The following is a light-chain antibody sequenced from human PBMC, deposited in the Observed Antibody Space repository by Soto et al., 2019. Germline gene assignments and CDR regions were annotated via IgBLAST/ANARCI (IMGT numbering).Light chain of an antibody. V-gene: IGLV2-14*01. CDR2: EVS. CDR1: SIDVGGYNY. Sequence: QSALTQPASVSGSPGQSITISCTGTSIDVGGYNYVSWYQQHPGKAPKLMIYEVSNRPSGVSNRFSGSKSGNTASLTISGLQAEDEADYYCSSYTSSSYVFXTGTKVTVL. CDR3: SSYTSSSYV. J-gene: IGLJ1*01.